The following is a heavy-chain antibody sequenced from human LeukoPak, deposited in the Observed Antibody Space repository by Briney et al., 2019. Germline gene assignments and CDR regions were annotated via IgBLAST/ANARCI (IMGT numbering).Heavy chain of an antibody. J-gene: IGHJ5*02. V-gene: IGHV3-23*01. CDR2: ISGSGGST. CDR3: AKDSGWYGLGWFDP. Sequence: PGGSLRLSCAASGFPFSSYWMSWIRQAPGKGLEWVSAISGSGGSTYYADSVKGRFTISRDNSKNTLYLQMNSLRAEDTAVYYCAKDSGWYGLGWFDPWGQGTLVTVSS. CDR1: GFPFSSYW. D-gene: IGHD6-19*01.